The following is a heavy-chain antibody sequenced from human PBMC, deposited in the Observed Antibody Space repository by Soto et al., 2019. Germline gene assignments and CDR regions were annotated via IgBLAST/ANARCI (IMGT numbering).Heavy chain of an antibody. J-gene: IGHJ4*02. CDR3: ARHGYSYGGSYFEY. CDR1: GFTVSSNY. V-gene: IGHV3-66*04. Sequence: EVQLVESGGGLVQPGGSLRLSCAASGFTVSSNYMRWVRQAPGKGLEWVSGIYSGGSAYYADSVKGRFTISRDNSKNTLYIQMNRLRAEDTAVYYCARHGYSYGGSYFEYWGQGTQATVSS. D-gene: IGHD5-18*01. CDR2: IYSGGSA.